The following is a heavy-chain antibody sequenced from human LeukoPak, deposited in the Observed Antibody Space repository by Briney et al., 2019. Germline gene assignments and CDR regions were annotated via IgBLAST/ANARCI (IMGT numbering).Heavy chain of an antibody. Sequence: GASVKASCKESGHTFTGYYIHWLRQAPGEGLEWMGWINPNNGGTNYAQRFQGRVTMTRDTSISTAYMEMSRLSFDDTAVYYCASGPSLGTTHPYFDYWGQGTLVTVSS. D-gene: IGHD2-15*01. CDR3: ASGPSLGTTHPYFDY. V-gene: IGHV1-2*02. CDR2: INPNNGGT. J-gene: IGHJ4*02. CDR1: GHTFTGYY.